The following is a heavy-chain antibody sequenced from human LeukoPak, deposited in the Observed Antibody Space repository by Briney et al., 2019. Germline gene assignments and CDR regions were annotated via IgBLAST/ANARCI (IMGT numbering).Heavy chain of an antibody. V-gene: IGHV3-23*01. CDR2: ISGSGGST. Sequence: GASLRLSCAASGFTFSSYAMSWVRQAPGQGLEWISAISGSGGSTYYANSVKGRFTISRDNSKNTLYLQMNSLRAEDTAVYYCAKDQGYYYDSSGYYLDAFDIWGQGTMITVSS. CDR3: AKDQGYYYDSSGYYLDAFDI. J-gene: IGHJ3*02. CDR1: GFTFSSYA. D-gene: IGHD3-22*01.